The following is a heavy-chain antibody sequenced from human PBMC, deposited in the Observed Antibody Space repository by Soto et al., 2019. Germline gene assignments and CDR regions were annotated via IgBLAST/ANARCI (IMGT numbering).Heavy chain of an antibody. CDR2: IKQAGSEK. D-gene: IGHD3-22*01. V-gene: IGHV3-7*03. J-gene: IGHJ6*02. Sequence: GSLRLSWAPSGFTFGSYWMSWVRQAPGKGLEWVANIKQAGSEKYYVDSVKGRFTIARDNAKNSLYLQMNSLRAEDTAVYYCARLGNEDSGSCSSYSYGTDVCGRVSTGTV. CDR1: GFTFGSYW. CDR3: ARLGNEDSGSCSSYSYGTDV.